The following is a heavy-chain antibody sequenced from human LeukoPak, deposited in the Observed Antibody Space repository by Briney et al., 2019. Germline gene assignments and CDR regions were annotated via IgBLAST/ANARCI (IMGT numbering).Heavy chain of an antibody. D-gene: IGHD1-26*01. CDR2: INHSGST. V-gene: IGHV4-34*01. J-gene: IGHJ4*02. CDR3: XXXXXSYLWDYYFDY. Sequence: SETLSLTCAVYGGSFSGYYWSWIRQPPGKGLEWIGEINHSGSTNYNPSLKSRVTISVDTSKNQFSLKMSPVTAADTAVYYCXXXXXSYLWDYYFDYWGQGTLVTVSS. CDR1: GGSFSGYY.